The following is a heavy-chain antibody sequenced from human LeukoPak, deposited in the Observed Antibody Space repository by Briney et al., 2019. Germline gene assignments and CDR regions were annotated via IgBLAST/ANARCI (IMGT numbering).Heavy chain of an antibody. Sequence: PGGSLRLSCAASGFTFSSYAMHWVRQAPGKGLEWVAVISYDGSNKYYADSVKGRFTISRDNSKNTLYLQMNSLRAEDTAVYYCAKEGYSYGYGDFDYWGQGTLVTVSS. CDR2: ISYDGSNK. D-gene: IGHD5-18*01. V-gene: IGHV3-30*04. CDR3: AKEGYSYGYGDFDY. J-gene: IGHJ4*02. CDR1: GFTFSSYA.